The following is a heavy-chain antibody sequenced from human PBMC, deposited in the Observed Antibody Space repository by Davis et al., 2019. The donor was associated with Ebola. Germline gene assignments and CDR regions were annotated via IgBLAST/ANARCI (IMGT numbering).Heavy chain of an antibody. CDR2: INSDGSST. J-gene: IGHJ6*02. CDR3: ASGDGRGSSYDMDV. V-gene: IGHV3-20*04. Sequence: GESLKISCAASGFIFDDYGMSWVRQAPGKGLVWVSRINSDGSSTSYADSVKGRFTISRDNAKNSLFLQMNSLRAEDTALYYCASGDGRGSSYDMDVWGQGTTVTVSS. D-gene: IGHD5-12*01. CDR1: GFIFDDYG.